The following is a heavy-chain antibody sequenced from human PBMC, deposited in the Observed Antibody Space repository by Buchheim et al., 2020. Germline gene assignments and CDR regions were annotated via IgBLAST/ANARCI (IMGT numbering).Heavy chain of an antibody. CDR1: GFTFGSYA. CDR3: AKDDRAVINSFDY. D-gene: IGHD2-21*01. J-gene: IGHJ4*02. Sequence: EVQLLESGGNLVQPGGSLRLSCATSGFTFGSYAMSWVRQAPGKGLEWVTVISSSGGRTYYADSVKGRFTISRDNTENTLSLQMNSLRAEDTAVYYCAKDDRAVINSFDYWGQGTL. V-gene: IGHV3-23*01. CDR2: ISSSGGRT.